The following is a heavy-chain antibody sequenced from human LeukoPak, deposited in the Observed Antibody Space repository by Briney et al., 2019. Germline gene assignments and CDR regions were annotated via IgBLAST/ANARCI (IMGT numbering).Heavy chain of an antibody. Sequence: GGSLRLSCAASGFTFSGSALHWVRRAPGKGLEWVSGITSRSTTYYADSVKGRFTISRDNSKNMVWLQINSPTAEDTATYYCAKDGNWARFEDWGQGTLVTVSS. D-gene: IGHD7-27*01. CDR2: ITSRSTT. J-gene: IGHJ4*02. CDR3: AKDGNWARFED. V-gene: IGHV3-23*01. CDR1: GFTFSGSA.